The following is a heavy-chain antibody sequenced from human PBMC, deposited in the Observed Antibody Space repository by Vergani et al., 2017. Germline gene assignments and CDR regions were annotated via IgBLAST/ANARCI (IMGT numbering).Heavy chain of an antibody. J-gene: IGHJ4*02. CDR2: IFYSGST. CDR3: ARLADADCGGDFYYFDY. D-gene: IGHD2-21*02. V-gene: IGHV4-59*08. Sequence: QVQLQESGPGLVKPSETLSLTCTVSGGSISSYYWSWIRQPPGKGLEWIGYIFYSGSTNYNPSLKSRVTISVDTSKNQFSLKLSSVTAADTAVYYCARLADADCGGDFYYFDYWGQGTLVTVSS. CDR1: GGSISSYY.